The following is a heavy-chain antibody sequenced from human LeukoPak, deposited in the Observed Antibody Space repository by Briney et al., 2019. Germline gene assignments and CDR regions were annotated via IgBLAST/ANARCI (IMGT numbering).Heavy chain of an antibody. CDR3: AKYKVAVPGAFDH. Sequence: GGSLRLSCVGSEFTFSSYPMTWVRQAPGKGLEWVSAISVSGDDTYYADSVKGRFTISRDNSKNTLYPQMNSLRAGDTAVYYCAKYKVAVPGAFDHWGQGTLVTVSS. CDR2: ISVSGDDT. J-gene: IGHJ5*02. V-gene: IGHV3-23*01. D-gene: IGHD1-1*01. CDR1: EFTFSSYP.